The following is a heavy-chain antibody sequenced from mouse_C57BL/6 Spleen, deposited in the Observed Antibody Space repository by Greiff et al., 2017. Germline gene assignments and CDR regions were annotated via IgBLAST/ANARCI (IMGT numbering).Heavy chain of an antibody. Sequence: VQLQQSGPELVKPGASVKLSCKASGYTFTSYGINWVKQRPGQGLEWIGRISPRDGSTQYHEKFKGKATLTVDTSSITAYMELLSLTSEDSAVYYCATENGAMDYWGQGTSVTVSS. CDR2: ISPRDGST. CDR3: ATENGAMDY. J-gene: IGHJ4*01. V-gene: IGHV1-85*01. CDR1: GYTFTSYG.